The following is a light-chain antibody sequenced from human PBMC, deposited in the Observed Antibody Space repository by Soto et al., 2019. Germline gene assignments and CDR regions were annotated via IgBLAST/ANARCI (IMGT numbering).Light chain of an antibody. V-gene: IGKV3-20*01. CDR2: ATS. CDR1: QSVSRTY. Sequence: VLTQPPATPSLSPAGRATLSSRASQSVSRTYLAWYQQKPVQAPRLLIYATSSRATGIPDRFSGIGSGTDFPLTISRLAHDDSAVYYCQQYCCSITFSQGTRLEIK. J-gene: IGKJ5*01. CDR3: QQYCCSIT.